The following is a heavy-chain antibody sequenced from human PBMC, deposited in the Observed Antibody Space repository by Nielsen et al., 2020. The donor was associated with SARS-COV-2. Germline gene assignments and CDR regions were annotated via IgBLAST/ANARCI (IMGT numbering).Heavy chain of an antibody. Sequence: RQAPGKGLEWVSYISSSGSTIYYADSVKGRFTISRDNAKNSLYLQMNSLRAEDTAVYYCAREKGYCSSTSCLRLRGSFDIWGQGTMVTVSS. CDR3: AREKGYCSSTSCLRLRGSFDI. D-gene: IGHD2-2*01. J-gene: IGHJ3*02. CDR2: ISSSGSTI. V-gene: IGHV3-11*01.